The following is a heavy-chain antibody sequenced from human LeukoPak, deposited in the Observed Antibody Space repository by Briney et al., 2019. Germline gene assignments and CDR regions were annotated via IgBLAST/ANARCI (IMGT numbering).Heavy chain of an antibody. CDR2: IYHSGST. CDR1: GYSISSGYY. J-gene: IGHJ4*02. CDR3: ARGGGYSYGYDY. V-gene: IGHV4-38-2*01. Sequence: SETLSLTCAVSGYSISSGYYWGWIRQPPGKGLEWIGSIYHSGSTYYNPSLKSRVTISVDTSKNQFSLKLSPVTAADTAVYYCARGGGYSYGYDYWGQGTLVTVSS. D-gene: IGHD5-18*01.